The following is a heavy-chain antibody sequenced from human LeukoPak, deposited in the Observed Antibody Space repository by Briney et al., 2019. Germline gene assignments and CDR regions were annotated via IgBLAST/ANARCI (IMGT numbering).Heavy chain of an antibody. D-gene: IGHD3-22*01. V-gene: IGHV3-7*03. CDR2: IKQDGSEN. Sequence: GGSLRLSCAASGFTFSNYWMSWVRQAPGRGLEWVANIKQDGSENYYVDSVKGRFTISRDNAKNSLYLQMNSLKTEDTAVYYCTRQYYDTSEVDYWGQGTLVTVSS. J-gene: IGHJ4*02. CDR3: TRQYYDTSEVDY. CDR1: GFTFSNYW.